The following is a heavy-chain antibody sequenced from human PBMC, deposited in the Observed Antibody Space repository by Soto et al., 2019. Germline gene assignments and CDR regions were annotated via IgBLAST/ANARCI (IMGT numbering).Heavy chain of an antibody. CDR1: GFTFSSYG. V-gene: IGHV3-30*18. J-gene: IGHJ5*02. CDR3: AKVSFDP. CDR2: ISYDGSNK. Sequence: GGSLRLSCAASGFTFSSYGMHWVRQAPGKGLEWVAVISYDGSNKYYADPVKGRFTISRDNSKNTLYLQMNSLRAEDTAVYYCAKVSFDPWGQGTLVTVSS.